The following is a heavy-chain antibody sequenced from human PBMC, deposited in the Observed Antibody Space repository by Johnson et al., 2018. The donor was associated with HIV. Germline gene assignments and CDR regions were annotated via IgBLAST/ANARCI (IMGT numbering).Heavy chain of an antibody. CDR1: GFTFSSYG. V-gene: IGHV3-30*02. CDR3: ARGDYHDSSGYLSDAFDV. J-gene: IGHJ3*01. D-gene: IGHD3-22*01. Sequence: QEQLVESGGGVVQPGGSLRLSCAASGFTFSSYGMHWVRQAPGKGLEWVAFIRYDGSNKYYADSVKGRFTISRDNSKNSLYLQMNSLRAEDTAVYYCARGDYHDSSGYLSDAFDVWGQGTMVTVSS. CDR2: IRYDGSNK.